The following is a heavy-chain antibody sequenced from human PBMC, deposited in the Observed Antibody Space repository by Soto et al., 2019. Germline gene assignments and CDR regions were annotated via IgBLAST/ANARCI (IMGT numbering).Heavy chain of an antibody. Sequence: QVQLVQSGAEVKMPGSSVKVSCKASGGAFSSYAISWMRQAPGQGLEWMGGIIPIFGSPNYAQTFQGRVTISADKSTSTAYMELRSLRSEDTSMYYCASPGYMSGWYGGFWGQGTMVTVSS. CDR2: IIPIFGSP. V-gene: IGHV1-69*14. CDR1: GGAFSSYA. CDR3: ASPGYMSGWYGGF. J-gene: IGHJ3*01. D-gene: IGHD6-19*01.